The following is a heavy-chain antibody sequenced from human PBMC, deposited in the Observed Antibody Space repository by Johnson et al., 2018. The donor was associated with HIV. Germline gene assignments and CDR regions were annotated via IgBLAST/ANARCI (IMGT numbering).Heavy chain of an antibody. CDR1: GFTFSSYA. Sequence: QVQLVESGGGVVQPGRSLRLSCAASGFTFSSYAMHWVRQAPGKGLEWVALISYDGPNKYYEDSVKGRFTISRDNSKNALHPQMNSLRSGDTALYYCARQALRAFDSWGQGTMVTVSS. J-gene: IGHJ3*02. V-gene: IGHV3-30-3*01. CDR3: ARQALRAFDS. CDR2: ISYDGPNK.